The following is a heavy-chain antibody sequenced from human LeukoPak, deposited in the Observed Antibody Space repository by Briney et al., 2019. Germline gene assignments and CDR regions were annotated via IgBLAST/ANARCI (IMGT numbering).Heavy chain of an antibody. D-gene: IGHD3-9*01. Sequence: GGSLRLSCAASGFTFSSYSMNWVPQAPGKGLEWASSIISSSSYINYADSVKGRFTISRDNANNSLYLQMNSLRAEDTAVYYCARDWRYDILTGYYMGAFDIWGQGTMVTVSS. CDR2: IISSSSYI. CDR1: GFTFSSYS. J-gene: IGHJ3*02. CDR3: ARDWRYDILTGYYMGAFDI. V-gene: IGHV3-21*01.